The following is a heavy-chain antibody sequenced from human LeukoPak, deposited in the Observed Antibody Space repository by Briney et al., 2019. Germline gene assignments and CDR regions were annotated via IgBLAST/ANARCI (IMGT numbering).Heavy chain of an antibody. J-gene: IGHJ5*02. Sequence: GESLKISCKGSGYSFTSYWIGWVRQMPGKGLEWMGIIYPGDSDARYSPSFQGQVTISADKSISTAYLQWSSLKASDTAMYHCARLAIFGVVIRYWFDPWGQGTLVTVSS. V-gene: IGHV5-51*01. CDR3: ARLAIFGVVIRYWFDP. D-gene: IGHD3-3*01. CDR2: IYPGDSDA. CDR1: GYSFTSYW.